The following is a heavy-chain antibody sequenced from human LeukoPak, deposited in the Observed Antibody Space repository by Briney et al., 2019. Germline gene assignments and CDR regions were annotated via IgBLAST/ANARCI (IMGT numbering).Heavy chain of an antibody. J-gene: IGHJ6*02. D-gene: IGHD3-3*01. CDR2: IYYSGST. V-gene: IGHV4-39*07. CDR3: ARLFGGMDV. CDR1: GGSISSSSYY. Sequence: SETLSLTCTVSGGSISSSSYYWGWIRQAPGKGLEWIGSIYYSGSTYYNPSLKSRVTISVDTSKNQFSLKLSSVTAADTAVYYCARLFGGMDVWGQGTTVTVSS.